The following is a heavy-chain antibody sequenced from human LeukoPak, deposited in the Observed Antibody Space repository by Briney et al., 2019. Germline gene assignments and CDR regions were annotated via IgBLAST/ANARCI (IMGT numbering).Heavy chain of an antibody. V-gene: IGHV3-30*04. CDR2: MSYDGSNQ. D-gene: IGHD3-22*01. J-gene: IGHJ4*02. CDR3: ARDPRSSGYFFDY. Sequence: GGSLRLSCAASGFTFNAYVMHWVRQAPGKGLEWVAVMSYDGSNQNYADSVQGRFTISRDNSKNTLYLQMNSLRAEDTAVYYCARDPRSSGYFFDYWGQGTLVTVSS. CDR1: GFTFNAYV.